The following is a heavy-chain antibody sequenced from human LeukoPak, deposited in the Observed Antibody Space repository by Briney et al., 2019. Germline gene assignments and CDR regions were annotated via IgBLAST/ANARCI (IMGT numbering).Heavy chain of an antibody. Sequence: GRSLRLSCAASGFTFSDYYMSWIRQAPGKGLEWGSYISSSSSYTNYADSVKGRFTISRDNAKNSLYLQMDSLRAEDTAVYYCARESRDGYNYNYYYGMDVWGQGSTVTVSS. CDR1: GFTFSDYY. J-gene: IGHJ6*02. CDR2: ISSSSSYT. D-gene: IGHD5-24*01. CDR3: ARESRDGYNYNYYYGMDV. V-gene: IGHV3-11*05.